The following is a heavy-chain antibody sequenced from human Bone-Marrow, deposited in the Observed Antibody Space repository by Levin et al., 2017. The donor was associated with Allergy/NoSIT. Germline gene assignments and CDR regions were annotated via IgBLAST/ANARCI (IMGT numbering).Heavy chain of an antibody. J-gene: IGHJ4*02. D-gene: IGHD2-21*02. CDR3: AKSAPRNYCGGDCYSPYYFDY. CDR2: ISGSGGST. Sequence: GGSLRLSCAASGFTFSSYAMSWVRQAPGKGLEWVSAISGSGGSTYYADSVKGRFTISRDNSKNTLYLQMNSLRAEDTAVYYCAKSAPRNYCGGDCYSPYYFDYWGQGTLVTVSS. V-gene: IGHV3-23*01. CDR1: GFTFSSYA.